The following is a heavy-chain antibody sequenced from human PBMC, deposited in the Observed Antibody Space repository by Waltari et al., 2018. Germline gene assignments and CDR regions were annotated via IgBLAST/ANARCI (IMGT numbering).Heavy chain of an antibody. Sequence: QLQLQESGPGLVKPSGTLSLTCPVAGESVRSNNWWSWVRQPPEKGLEWIGQSHRSGRTNYNPSLESRVTISIDTANNQFSLKVTSTTAADTAVYYCARDRGRGLYLESWGQGTLVTVSP. J-gene: IGHJ4*02. CDR2: SHRSGRT. CDR3: ARDRGRGLYLES. CDR1: GESVRSNNW. V-gene: IGHV4-4*02. D-gene: IGHD2-15*01.